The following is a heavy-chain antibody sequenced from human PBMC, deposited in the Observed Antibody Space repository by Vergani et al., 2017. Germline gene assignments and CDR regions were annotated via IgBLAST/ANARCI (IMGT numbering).Heavy chain of an antibody. V-gene: IGHV4-34*01. CDR2: IDHTGRP. CDR1: GGSFTSYH. D-gene: IGHD4-11*01. J-gene: IGHJ6*03. Sequence: QVQLQQWGGGLLKPSETLSLTCVVNGGSFTSYHWTWIRQSPGEGRGWVGDIDHTGRPDYNPSLKCRLTMAVDKSRNQFSLTLNSVTATDTAIYFCARVNTETNGHLYYYYYMDVWGQGTAVTVS. CDR3: ARVNTETNGHLYYYYYMDV.